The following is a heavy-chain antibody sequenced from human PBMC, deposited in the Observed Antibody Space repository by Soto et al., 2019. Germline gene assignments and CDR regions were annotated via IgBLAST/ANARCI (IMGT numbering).Heavy chain of an antibody. Sequence: EVQLVQSGAEVKKPGESLRISCKGSGYSFTSYWISWVRQMPGKGLEWMGRIDPSDSYTNYSPSFQGHVTISADKSISTAYLQWSSLKASDTAMYYCARLPICTNGVCYTPPTDYWGQGTLVTVSS. CDR2: IDPSDSYT. J-gene: IGHJ4*02. D-gene: IGHD2-8*01. CDR1: GYSFTSYW. CDR3: ARLPICTNGVCYTPPTDY. V-gene: IGHV5-10-1*03.